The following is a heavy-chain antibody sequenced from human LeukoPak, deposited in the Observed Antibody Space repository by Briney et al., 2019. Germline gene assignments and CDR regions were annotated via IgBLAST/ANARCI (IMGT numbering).Heavy chain of an antibody. Sequence: SETLSLTCAVSGGSSSADHWGWIRQPPGMGLEFVGYVHHTGYTSYHPALKSRVTISRDTSNNHFSLNLRSVTASDTAVYYCARFRVPLAFESSHHRHVPTKAVAGSSYFDYWGQGTLVTVSS. CDR2: VHHTGYT. J-gene: IGHJ4*02. CDR1: GGSSSADH. D-gene: IGHD6-19*01. V-gene: IGHV4-59*08. CDR3: ARFRVPLAFESSHHRHVPTKAVAGSSYFDY.